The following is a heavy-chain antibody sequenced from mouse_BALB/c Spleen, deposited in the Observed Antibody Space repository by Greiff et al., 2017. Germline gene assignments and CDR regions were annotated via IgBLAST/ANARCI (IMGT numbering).Heavy chain of an antibody. D-gene: IGHD1-1*01. CDR1: GFTFSSYT. Sequence: EVKLVESGGGLVKPGGSLKLSCAASGFTFSSYTMSWVRQTPEKRLEWVATISSGGSYTYYPDSVKGRFTISRDNAKNTLYLQMSSLKSEDTAMYYCLLLQAWFAYWGQGTLVTVSA. V-gene: IGHV5-6-4*01. CDR3: LLLQAWFAY. J-gene: IGHJ3*01. CDR2: ISSGGSYT.